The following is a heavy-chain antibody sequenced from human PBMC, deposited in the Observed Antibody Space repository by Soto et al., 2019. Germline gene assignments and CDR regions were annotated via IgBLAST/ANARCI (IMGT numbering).Heavy chain of an antibody. Sequence: GGSLRLSCAASGFTFSSYAMHWVRQAPGKGLEYVSAISSNGGSTYYANSVKGRFTISRDNSKNTLYLQMGSLRAEDMAVYYCARGGTMTTVEGLFDYWGQGTLVTVSS. V-gene: IGHV3-64*01. CDR1: GFTFSSYA. CDR3: ARGGTMTTVEGLFDY. D-gene: IGHD4-4*01. CDR2: ISSNGGST. J-gene: IGHJ4*02.